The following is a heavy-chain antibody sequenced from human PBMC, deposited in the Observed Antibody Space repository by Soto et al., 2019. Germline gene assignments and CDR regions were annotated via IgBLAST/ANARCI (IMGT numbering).Heavy chain of an antibody. Sequence: QVQLVESGGGVVQPGRSLRLSCAASGFTFSSYGMHWVRQAPGKGLEWVAVIWYDGSNKYYADSVKGRFTISRDNSKNTLYLQMNSLRAEDTAVYYCARLGGVYDSEPDYYYYYYMDVWGKGTTVTVSS. CDR1: GFTFSSYG. J-gene: IGHJ6*03. CDR2: IWYDGSNK. D-gene: IGHD3-3*01. CDR3: ARLGGVYDSEPDYYYYYYMDV. V-gene: IGHV3-33*01.